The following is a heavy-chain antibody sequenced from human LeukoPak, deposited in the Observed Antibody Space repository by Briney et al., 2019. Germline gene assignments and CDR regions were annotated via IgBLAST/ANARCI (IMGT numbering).Heavy chain of an antibody. V-gene: IGHV1-18*04. CDR2: ISAYNGNT. Sequence: ASVKVSCKASGYTFTGYYMHWVRQAPGQGLEWMGWISAYNGNTNYAQKLQGRVTMTTDTSTSTAYMELRSLRSDDTAVYYCARDATYDFWSGSGMDVWGQGTTVTVSS. D-gene: IGHD3-3*01. J-gene: IGHJ6*02. CDR3: ARDATYDFWSGSGMDV. CDR1: GYTFTGYY.